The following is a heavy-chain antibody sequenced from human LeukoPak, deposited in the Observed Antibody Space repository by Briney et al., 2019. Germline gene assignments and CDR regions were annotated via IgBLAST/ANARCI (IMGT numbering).Heavy chain of an antibody. V-gene: IGHV3-23*01. D-gene: IGHD2-15*01. Sequence: GGSLRLSCAASGFTFSSYAMSWVRQAPGKGLEWVSVISNSGGTTYYADSVKGRFTISRDNSKNTLYLQMNSLRAEDTAVYYCAKGVVAATHPDYWGQGTLVTVSS. CDR3: AKGVVAATHPDY. CDR2: ISNSGGTT. J-gene: IGHJ4*02. CDR1: GFTFSSYA.